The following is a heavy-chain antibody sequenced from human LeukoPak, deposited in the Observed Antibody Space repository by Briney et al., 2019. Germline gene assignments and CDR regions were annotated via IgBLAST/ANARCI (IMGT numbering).Heavy chain of an antibody. Sequence: PSETLSLTCTVSGGSISSSGYYWGWIRQPAGKGLEWIGRIYTSGSTNYNPSLKSRVTMSVDTSKNQFSLTLSSVTAADTAVYYCARGPTTVTRAFDYWGQGTLVTVSS. D-gene: IGHD4-17*01. CDR1: GGSISSSGYY. CDR3: ARGPTTVTRAFDY. V-gene: IGHV4-61*02. J-gene: IGHJ4*02. CDR2: IYTSGST.